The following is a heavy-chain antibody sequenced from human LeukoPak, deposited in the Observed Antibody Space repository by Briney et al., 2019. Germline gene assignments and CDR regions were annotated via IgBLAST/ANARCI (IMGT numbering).Heavy chain of an antibody. CDR2: ISSSGSTI. D-gene: IGHD4-11*01. CDR1: GFTFSDYY. V-gene: IGHV3-11*01. Sequence: PGGSLRLSCAASGFTFSDYYMSWIRQAPGKGLEWVSYISSSGSTIYYADSVKGRFTISRDNAKNSLYLQMNSLRAEDTAVYYCVSHYSDYEWDYWGQGTLVTVSS. J-gene: IGHJ4*02. CDR3: VSHYSDYEWDY.